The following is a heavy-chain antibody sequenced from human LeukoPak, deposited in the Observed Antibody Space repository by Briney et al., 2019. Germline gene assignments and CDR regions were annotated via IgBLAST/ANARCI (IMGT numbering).Heavy chain of an antibody. Sequence: ASVKVSCKASGYTFTSYYMHWVRQAPGQGLEWMGIINPSGGSTSYAQKFQGRVTMTRDTSISTAYMELSRLRSDDTAVYYCALAERALSGMDVWGQGTTVTVSS. V-gene: IGHV1-46*01. CDR2: INPSGGST. J-gene: IGHJ6*02. CDR1: GYTFTSYY. CDR3: ALAERALSGMDV. D-gene: IGHD3-16*02.